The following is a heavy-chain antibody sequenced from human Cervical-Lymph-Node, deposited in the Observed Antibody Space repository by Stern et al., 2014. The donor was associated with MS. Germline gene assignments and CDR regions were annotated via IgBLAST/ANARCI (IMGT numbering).Heavy chain of an antibody. J-gene: IGHJ4*02. CDR2: IHDNGNT. CDR3: AREIRGYYDRSDFYLTSPYFDN. Sequence: VQLQESGPGLVKPSETLSLTCTVSGGSVSSGRYYWSWVRQPPGKELEWIAYIHDNGNTNHNPSLKSRVSISVDPSKNQFSLELSSVTAADTAVYYCAREIRGYYDRSDFYLTSPYFDNWGQGTLVTVSS. V-gene: IGHV4-61*01. CDR1: GGSVSSGRYY. D-gene: IGHD3-22*01.